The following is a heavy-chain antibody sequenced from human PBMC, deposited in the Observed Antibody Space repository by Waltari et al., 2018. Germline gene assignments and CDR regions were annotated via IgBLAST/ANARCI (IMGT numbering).Heavy chain of an antibody. D-gene: IGHD1-20*01. Sequence: EVQLVESGGGLVQPGGSLRLSGAASGFTFNIYSMKWVRQAPGKGRELVLTVTGGTSKIYHYADSVKGRCTVSRDNAKNSLYLQMNGLREEDTAVYYCAREDNVNAKRAMDVWGKGTTVTVSS. CDR2: VTGGTSKI. V-gene: IGHV3-48*02. CDR3: AREDNVNAKRAMDV. CDR1: GFTFNIYS. J-gene: IGHJ6*04.